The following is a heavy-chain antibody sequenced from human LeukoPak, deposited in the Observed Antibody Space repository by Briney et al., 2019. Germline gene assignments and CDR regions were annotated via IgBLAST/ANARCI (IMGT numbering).Heavy chain of an antibody. CDR1: GGSFSGYY. Sequence: PSETLSLTCGVYGGSFSGYYWTWIRQPPGKGLEWIGEINHSGSTNYNPSLKSRVTISVDTSKNQFSLKLSSVTAADTAVYYCARARKYYDFWSGYPQAFDIWGQGTMVTVSS. D-gene: IGHD3-3*01. J-gene: IGHJ3*02. CDR2: INHSGST. CDR3: ARARKYYDFWSGYPQAFDI. V-gene: IGHV4-34*01.